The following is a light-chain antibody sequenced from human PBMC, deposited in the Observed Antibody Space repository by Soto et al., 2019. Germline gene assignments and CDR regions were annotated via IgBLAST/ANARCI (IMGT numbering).Light chain of an antibody. CDR3: QQSYSTPRT. V-gene: IGKV1-39*01. CDR1: QSISSY. Sequence: IQMTQSPSSLSASVGDRVTITCRASQSISSYLNWYQQKPGKAPKLLIYAASSLQSGVPSRFSGSGSGTDFTLTISSLQPEDFATYYCQQSYSTPRTFGGGTKVDI. J-gene: IGKJ4*01. CDR2: AAS.